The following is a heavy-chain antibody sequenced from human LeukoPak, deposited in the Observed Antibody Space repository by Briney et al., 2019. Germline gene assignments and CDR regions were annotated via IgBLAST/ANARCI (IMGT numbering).Heavy chain of an antibody. J-gene: IGHJ5*02. Sequence: GASLKVSCKASGYTFTGCYMHWVRQAPGQGLEWMGWINPNSGGTNYAQKFRGRVTMTRDTSISTAYMELSRLRSDDTAVYYCARDTMGDLTNWFDPWGQGTLVSVSS. CDR2: INPNSGGT. D-gene: IGHD3-16*01. CDR1: GYTFTGCY. V-gene: IGHV1-2*02. CDR3: ARDTMGDLTNWFDP.